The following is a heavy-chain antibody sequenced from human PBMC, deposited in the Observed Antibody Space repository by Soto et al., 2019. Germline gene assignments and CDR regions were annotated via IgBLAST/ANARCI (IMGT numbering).Heavy chain of an antibody. Sequence: GGSLRLSCTASGFTFGDYAMSWFRQAPGKGLEWVGFIRSKAYGGTTEYAASVKGRFTISRDDSKSIAHLQMNSLKTEDTAVYYCTSGLLWFGELGESDAFDIWGQGTMVTVSS. CDR2: IRSKAYGGTT. J-gene: IGHJ3*02. CDR1: GFTFGDYA. D-gene: IGHD3-10*01. CDR3: TSGLLWFGELGESDAFDI. V-gene: IGHV3-49*03.